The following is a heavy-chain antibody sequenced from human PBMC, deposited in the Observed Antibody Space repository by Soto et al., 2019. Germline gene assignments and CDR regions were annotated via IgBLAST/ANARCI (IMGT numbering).Heavy chain of an antibody. CDR2: ISGSGGST. D-gene: IGHD6-13*01. V-gene: IGHV3-23*01. CDR3: AKAGAAADHFDY. Sequence: EVQLLESGGGLVQPGGSLRLSCAASGFTFSSYAMSWVRQAPGKGLEWVSAISGSGGSTYYEDSVKGRFTISRDNSKNTLYLQMNSLRAEDTAVYYCAKAGAAADHFDYWGQGTLVTVSS. J-gene: IGHJ4*02. CDR1: GFTFSSYA.